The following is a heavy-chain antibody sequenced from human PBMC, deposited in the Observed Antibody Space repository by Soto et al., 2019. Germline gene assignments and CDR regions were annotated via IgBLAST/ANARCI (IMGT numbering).Heavy chain of an antibody. Sequence: QVQLVESGGGVVQPGRSLRLSCAASGFTFSSYGMHWVRQAPGKGLEWVAVISYDGSNKYYVDSVKGRFTISRDNSKNTLYLQMNSLRAEDTAVYYCAMHEVTLDYWGQGTLVTVSS. CDR1: GFTFSSYG. CDR3: AMHEVTLDY. CDR2: ISYDGSNK. J-gene: IGHJ4*02. D-gene: IGHD3-10*01. V-gene: IGHV3-30*03.